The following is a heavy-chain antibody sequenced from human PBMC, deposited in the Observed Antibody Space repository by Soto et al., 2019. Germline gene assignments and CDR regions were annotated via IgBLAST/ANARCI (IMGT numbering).Heavy chain of an antibody. Sequence: ESGGGVVQPGTSLRLSCSASGFTLSGVDMHWVRQAPGKGLEWVAVMSYDGRNQYYADSVKGRFTVSRDSSKSTLYLQMNSLRTEAAAVYYCAKGGWYTSSSRSDCWGQGTLVTVSS. V-gene: IGHV3-30*18. D-gene: IGHD6-6*01. J-gene: IGHJ4*02. CDR2: MSYDGRNQ. CDR3: AKGGWYTSSSRSDC. CDR1: GFTLSGVD.